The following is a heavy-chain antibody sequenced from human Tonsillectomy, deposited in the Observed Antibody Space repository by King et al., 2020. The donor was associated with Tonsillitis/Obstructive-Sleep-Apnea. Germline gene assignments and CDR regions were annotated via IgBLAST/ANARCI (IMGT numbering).Heavy chain of an antibody. CDR3: AKEGGYSYPNPMDV. V-gene: IGHV3-23*04. Sequence: VQLVESGGGLVQPGGSLRLSCAASGFTFSSCSMSWVRQAPGKGLEWVSAISGSGGNTYYADSVKGWFTISRDNSKNTLYLQMNSLRAEDTAVYYCAKEGGYSYPNPMDVWGQGTTVTVSS. J-gene: IGHJ6*02. D-gene: IGHD4-23*01. CDR2: ISGSGGNT. CDR1: GFTFSSCS.